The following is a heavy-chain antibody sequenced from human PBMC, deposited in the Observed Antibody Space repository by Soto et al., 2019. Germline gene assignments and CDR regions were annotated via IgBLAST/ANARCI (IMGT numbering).Heavy chain of an antibody. CDR1: GFTFSGSA. Sequence: GGSLRLSCAASGFTFSGSAMHWVRQASGKGLEWVGRIRSKANSYATAYAASVKGRFTISRDDSKNTAYLQMNSLKTEDTAVYYCTSFGSRFDYGSGSYYNADYWGQGTLVTVSS. J-gene: IGHJ4*02. CDR3: TSFGSRFDYGSGSYYNADY. V-gene: IGHV3-73*01. D-gene: IGHD3-10*01. CDR2: IRSKANSYAT.